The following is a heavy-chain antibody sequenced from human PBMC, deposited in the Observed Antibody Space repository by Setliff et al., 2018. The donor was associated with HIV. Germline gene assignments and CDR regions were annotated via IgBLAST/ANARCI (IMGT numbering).Heavy chain of an antibody. CDR3: ASLSQRYYYYYMDV. J-gene: IGHJ6*03. CDR1: GASISSHNYY. V-gene: IGHV4-39*07. Sequence: SETLSLTCTVSGASISSHNYYWGWIRQSPGKGLEWIGEINHSGSTNYNPSLKSRVTISVDTSKNQFSLKLSSVTAADTAVYYCASLSQRYYYYYMDVWGKGTTVTVSS. CDR2: INHSGST.